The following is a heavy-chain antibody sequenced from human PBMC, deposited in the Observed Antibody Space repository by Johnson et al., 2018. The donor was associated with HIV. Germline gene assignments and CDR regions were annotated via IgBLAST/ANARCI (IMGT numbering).Heavy chain of an antibody. CDR3: ARGAMGNAFDI. V-gene: IGHV3-13*01. J-gene: IGHJ3*02. Sequence: VQLVESGGGVVQPGRSLRLSCAASGFTFSSYDMHWVRQATGKGLEWVSAIGTAGDTYYPGSVKGRFTISRENAKNSLYLQMNSLRAGDTAVYYCARGAMGNAFDIWGQGTMVTVSS. CDR1: GFTFSSYD. D-gene: IGHD5-18*01. CDR2: IGTAGDT.